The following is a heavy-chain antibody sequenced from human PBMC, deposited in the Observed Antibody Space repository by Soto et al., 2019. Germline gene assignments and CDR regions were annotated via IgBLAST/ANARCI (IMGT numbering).Heavy chain of an antibody. V-gene: IGHV1-3*01. CDR3: ATVVPYYGSGSAPMVPYYYGMDV. CDR1: GYTFTSYA. CDR2: INAGNGNT. J-gene: IGHJ6*02. D-gene: IGHD3-10*01. Sequence: ASVKVSCKASGYTFTSYAMHWVRQAPGQRLEWMGWINAGNGNTKYSQKFQGRVTITRDTSASTAYMELSSLRSEDTAVYYCATVVPYYGSGSAPMVPYYYGMDVWGQGTTVTVSS.